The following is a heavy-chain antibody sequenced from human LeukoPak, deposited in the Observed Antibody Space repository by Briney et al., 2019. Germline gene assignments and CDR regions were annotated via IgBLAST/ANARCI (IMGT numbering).Heavy chain of an antibody. CDR3: ARSRSRYGYEHGAFEI. CDR1: NDSISNYY. D-gene: IGHD5-12*01. CDR2: IDYRGST. J-gene: IGHJ3*02. Sequence: SETLPLICTVSNDSISNYYWSWIRQPPGKGLEWIAYIDYRGSTTNNPSLRSRISISVDTSRNQFSLKLRSVTAADTAVYYCARSRSRYGYEHGAFEIWGQGTMVTVSS. V-gene: IGHV4-59*01.